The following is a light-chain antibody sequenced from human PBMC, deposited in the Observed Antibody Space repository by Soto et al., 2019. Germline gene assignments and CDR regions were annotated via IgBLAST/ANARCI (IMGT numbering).Light chain of an antibody. CDR1: QGISSY. J-gene: IGKJ2*01. CDR3: HQYDSYPYT. CDR2: AAS. V-gene: IGKV1-8*01. Sequence: AIRMTQSPSSLSASTGDRVTITCRASQGISSYLAWYQQKPGKAPKLLIYAASTLQSGVPSRFSGSGSGTDLTLTLSCLQSEDFETYYCHQYDSYPYTFGQGTKLEIK.